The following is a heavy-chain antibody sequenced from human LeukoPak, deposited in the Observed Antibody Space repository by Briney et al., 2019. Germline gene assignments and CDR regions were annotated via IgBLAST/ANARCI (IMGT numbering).Heavy chain of an antibody. CDR3: ARAAVPRGVSFYFDY. CDR2: IYYSGST. D-gene: IGHD6-13*01. J-gene: IGHJ4*02. Sequence: SQTLSLTCTVSGGSISSGSYYWSWIRQPAGKGLEWIGYIYYSGSTNYNPSIKSRVTISVDTSKNQFSLKLSSVTAADTAVYYCARAAVPRGVSFYFDYWGQGTLVTVSS. V-gene: IGHV4-61*09. CDR1: GGSISSGSYY.